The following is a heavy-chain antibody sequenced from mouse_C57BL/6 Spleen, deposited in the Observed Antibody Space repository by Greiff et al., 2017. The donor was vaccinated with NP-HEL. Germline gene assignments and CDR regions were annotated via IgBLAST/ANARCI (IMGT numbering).Heavy chain of an antibody. V-gene: IGHV1-15*01. CDR2: IDPETGGT. J-gene: IGHJ4*01. CDR3: TRLYYNYHAMDY. Sequence: QVQLQQSGAELVRPGASVTLSCKASGYTFTDYEMHWVKQTPVHGLEWIGAIDPETGGTDYNQKFKGKAILTADKSSSTAYMELRSLTSEDSAVYYCTRLYYNYHAMDYWGQGTSVTVSS. CDR1: GYTFTDYE. D-gene: IGHD2-1*01.